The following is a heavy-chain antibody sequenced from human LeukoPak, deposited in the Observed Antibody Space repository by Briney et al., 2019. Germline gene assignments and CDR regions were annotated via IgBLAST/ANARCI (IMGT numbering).Heavy chain of an antibody. CDR1: GFTFSSYS. CDR2: ISSSSSYI. CDR3: ARVRNTYYYDSSGYYFDY. D-gene: IGHD3-22*01. Sequence: GGSLRLSCAASGFTFSSYSMNWVRQAPGKGLEWVSSISSSSSYIYYADSVKGRFTISRDNAKNSLYLQMNSLRAEDTAVYYCARVRNTYYYDSSGYYFDYWGQGTLVTVSS. V-gene: IGHV3-21*01. J-gene: IGHJ4*02.